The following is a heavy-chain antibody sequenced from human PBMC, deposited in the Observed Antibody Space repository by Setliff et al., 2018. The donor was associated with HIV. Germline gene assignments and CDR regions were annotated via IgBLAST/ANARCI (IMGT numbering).Heavy chain of an antibody. J-gene: IGHJ4*02. CDR3: ARAVVTAVKFDY. D-gene: IGHD2-21*02. CDR2: IYTSGST. Sequence: KASETLSLTCTVSGGSISSYYWSWIRQPPGKGLEWIGYIYTSGSTNYNPSLKSRVTISVDTSKNQFSLKLSSVTAADTAVYYCARAVVTAVKFDYWGQGTLVT. V-gene: IGHV4-4*09. CDR1: GGSISSYY.